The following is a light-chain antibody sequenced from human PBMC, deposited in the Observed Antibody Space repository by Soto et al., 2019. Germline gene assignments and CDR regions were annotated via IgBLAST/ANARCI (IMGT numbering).Light chain of an antibody. J-gene: IGLJ2*01. CDR1: SSDAGGYNY. CDR3: CSYAGSFTFEV. V-gene: IGLV2-11*01. CDR2: DVS. Sequence: QSALTQPRSVFGSPGQSVTISCTGTSSDAGGYNYVSWYQQHPGKAPKLMIYDVSKRPSGVPDRFSGSKSGNTASLTISGLQAEDEADYYCCSYAGSFTFEVFGGGTKLTVL.